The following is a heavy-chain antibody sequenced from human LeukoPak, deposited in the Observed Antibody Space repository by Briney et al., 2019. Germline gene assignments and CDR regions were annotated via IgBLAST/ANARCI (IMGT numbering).Heavy chain of an antibody. D-gene: IGHD4-23*01. J-gene: IGHJ4*02. CDR3: ARDRRYGGNSKVFFDY. Sequence: GGSLRLSCVASGFTFSSYEMNWVRQAPGKGLKWVSGFRGSSAATFYADSVKGRFTISRDNSKNTVYLQMNSLRAEDTALYYCARDRRYGGNSKVFFDYWGQGTLVTVSS. CDR2: FRGSSAAT. V-gene: IGHV3-23*01. CDR1: GFTFSSYE.